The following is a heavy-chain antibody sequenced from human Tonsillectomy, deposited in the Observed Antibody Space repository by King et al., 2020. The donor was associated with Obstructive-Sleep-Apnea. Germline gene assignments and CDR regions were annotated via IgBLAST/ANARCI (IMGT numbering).Heavy chain of an antibody. CDR2: IYHSGGT. Sequence: QLQESGPGLVKPSGTLSLTCAVSGGSISSSNWWIWVRQPPEKGLEWIGEIYHSGGTNYNPSLKSRVTISVDKSKNQFSLKLSPVTAADTAGYYCARDPGDSSGYYFNWFDPWGQGTLVTVSS. J-gene: IGHJ5*02. V-gene: IGHV4-4*02. D-gene: IGHD3-22*01. CDR1: GGSISSSNW. CDR3: ARDPGDSSGYYFNWFDP.